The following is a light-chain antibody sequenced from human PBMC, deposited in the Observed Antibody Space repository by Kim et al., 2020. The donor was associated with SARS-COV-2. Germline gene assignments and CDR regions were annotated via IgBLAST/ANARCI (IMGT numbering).Light chain of an antibody. CDR2: DAS. Sequence: GDSGTIPSRASQSIGNWLAWYQQKPGDAPKLLIYDASTLKSGVPSRFGGSGFGTEFTLTISSLQSDDLATYYCQQYNSDYLVTFGGGTKLEI. CDR1: QSIGNW. J-gene: IGKJ4*01. CDR3: QQYNSDYLVT. V-gene: IGKV1-5*01.